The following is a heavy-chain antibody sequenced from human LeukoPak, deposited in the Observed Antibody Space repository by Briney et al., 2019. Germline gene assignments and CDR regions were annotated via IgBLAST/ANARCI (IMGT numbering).Heavy chain of an antibody. CDR1: GYTFTGYY. V-gene: IGHV1-2*02. CDR3: ARSPALVRRRAQVPVAGDY. Sequence: GASVKVSCKASGYTFTGYYMHWVRQAPGQGLEWMGWINPNSGGTKSAQKFQGRVTMTRDTSISTAYMELSRLRSDDTAVYYCARSPALVRRRAQVPVAGDYWGQGTLVTVSS. CDR2: INPNSGGT. D-gene: IGHD6-19*01. J-gene: IGHJ4*02.